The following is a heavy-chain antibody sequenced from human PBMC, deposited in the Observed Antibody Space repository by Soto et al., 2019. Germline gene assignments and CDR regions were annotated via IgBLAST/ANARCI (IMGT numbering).Heavy chain of an antibody. CDR2: ISESGGST. J-gene: IGHJ4*02. CDR1: GFTFTSYT. D-gene: IGHD4-17*01. CDR3: AKVHGDAG. Sequence: EVHLLESGGGLIQPGGSLRLSCEASGFTFTSYTMTWVRQAPGKGLEWVSSISESGGSTLYTDSVRGRFTISRDNSKNTVYLQMNSLRTEDTAVYYCAKVHGDAGWGQGTLVIVSS. V-gene: IGHV3-23*01.